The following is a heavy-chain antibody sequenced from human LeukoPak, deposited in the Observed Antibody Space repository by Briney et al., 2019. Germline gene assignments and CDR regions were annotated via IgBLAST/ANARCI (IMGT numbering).Heavy chain of an antibody. J-gene: IGHJ6*03. CDR1: GGSFSGYY. CDR2: IYYSGST. V-gene: IGHV4-59*01. CDR3: ARVMDTAMVSRYYYYYMDV. Sequence: SETLSLTCAVYGGSFSGYYWSWIRQPPGKGLEWIGYIYYSGSTNYNPSLKSRVTISVDTSKNQFSLKLSSVTAADTAVYYCARVMDTAMVSRYYYYYMDVWGKGTTVTVSS. D-gene: IGHD5-18*01.